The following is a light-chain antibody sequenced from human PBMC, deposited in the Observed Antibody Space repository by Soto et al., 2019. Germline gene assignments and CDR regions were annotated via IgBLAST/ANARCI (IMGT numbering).Light chain of an antibody. CDR3: QQRSNWRVT. Sequence: EIVLTHSPATLSFSPGERATLSFSARQSVNISLAWYQQKPGQAPRLLIYDASNRATGIPARFSGSGSGTDFTLTISSLEPEDIAVYYCQQRSNWRVTFGGGTKVDIK. CDR2: DAS. J-gene: IGKJ4*01. CDR1: QSVNIS. V-gene: IGKV3-11*01.